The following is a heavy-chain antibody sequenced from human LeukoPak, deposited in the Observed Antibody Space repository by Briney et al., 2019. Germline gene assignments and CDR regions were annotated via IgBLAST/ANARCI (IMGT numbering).Heavy chain of an antibody. CDR3: ASGKETSMAQGY. D-gene: IGHD5-18*01. CDR1: GFTVSSNY. Sequence: GGSLRLSCAVSGFTVSSNYMTWVRQAPGKGLEWVSVIYSGGSIYYADSVKGRFTISRDISKNTVDLQLNSLRAEDTAVYYCASGKETSMAQGYWGQGTQVTVSS. CDR2: IYSGGSI. V-gene: IGHV3-53*01. J-gene: IGHJ4*02.